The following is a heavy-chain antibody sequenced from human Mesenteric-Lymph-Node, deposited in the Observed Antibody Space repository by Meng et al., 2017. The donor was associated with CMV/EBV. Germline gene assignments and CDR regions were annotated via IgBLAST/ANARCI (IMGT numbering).Heavy chain of an antibody. CDR1: GGTFSSYT. J-gene: IGHJ4*02. CDR2: ITPAFRAP. CDR3: ARVNNCGARYYFDF. V-gene: IGHV1-69*01. Sequence: ASGGTFSSYTLSWVRQAPGHGLEWMGEITPAFRAPSYAQKFQDRVTITADESTNTAYMELRSLRSEDTAFYYCARVNNCGARYYFDFWGQGTLVTVSS. D-gene: IGHD2-21*01.